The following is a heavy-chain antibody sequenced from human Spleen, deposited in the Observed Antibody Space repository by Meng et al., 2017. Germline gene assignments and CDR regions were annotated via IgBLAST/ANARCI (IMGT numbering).Heavy chain of an antibody. CDR1: GFTFSSYA. J-gene: IGHJ6*02. D-gene: IGHD4-11*01. CDR3: AKDLRIDYSNYAYYYYYGMDV. Sequence: GGSLRLSCAASGFTFSSYAMSWVRQAPGKGLEWVSAISGSGGSTYYADSVKGRFTISRDNSKNTLYLQMNSLRAEDTAVYYCAKDLRIDYSNYAYYYYYGMDVWGQGTTVTVSS. CDR2: ISGSGGST. V-gene: IGHV3-23*01.